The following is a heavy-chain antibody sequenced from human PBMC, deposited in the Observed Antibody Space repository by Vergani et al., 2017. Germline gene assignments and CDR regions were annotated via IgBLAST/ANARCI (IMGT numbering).Heavy chain of an antibody. J-gene: IGHJ4*02. Sequence: QVQLQESGPGLVKPSETLSLTCAVSGYSISSGYYWGWIRQPPGKGLEWIGSIYHSGSTYYNPSLKSRVTISVDTSKNQFSLKLSSGTAADTAVYYCARHLLRSPFDYWGQGTLVTVSS. V-gene: IGHV4-38-2*01. CDR1: GYSISSGYY. D-gene: IGHD5-12*01. CDR2: IYHSGST. CDR3: ARHLLRSPFDY.